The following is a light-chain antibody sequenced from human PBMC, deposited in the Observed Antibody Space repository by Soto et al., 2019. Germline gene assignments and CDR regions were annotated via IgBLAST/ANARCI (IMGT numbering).Light chain of an antibody. Sequence: QAVVTQEPSLTVSPGGTVTLTCGSSTGAVTSGHYPYWFQQKPGQAPRTLIYGTTNKDSWTPARFSGSLLGGKAALTLSGAQPEDEAEYYCLLSYSGAWVFGGGTKVTVL. V-gene: IGLV7-46*01. CDR3: LLSYSGAWV. CDR2: GTT. CDR1: TGAVTSGHY. J-gene: IGLJ3*02.